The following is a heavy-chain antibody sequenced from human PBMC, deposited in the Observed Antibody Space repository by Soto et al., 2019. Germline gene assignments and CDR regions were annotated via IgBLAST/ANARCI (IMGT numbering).Heavy chain of an antibody. CDR2: FFHTGST. J-gene: IGHJ4*01. V-gene: IGHV4-31*03. Sequence: SETLSLTCTVSGASISSEPVYWSWFRRFPGKGLEWVGYFFHTGSTSPNPSLRGRVAIFVDTSKNQFSLRLSSVTAADTAVYYCARASRGYSETGDYFYPPGFDSWSQGTLVTVSS. D-gene: IGHD3-9*01. CDR3: ARASRGYSETGDYFYPPGFDS. CDR1: GASISSEPVY.